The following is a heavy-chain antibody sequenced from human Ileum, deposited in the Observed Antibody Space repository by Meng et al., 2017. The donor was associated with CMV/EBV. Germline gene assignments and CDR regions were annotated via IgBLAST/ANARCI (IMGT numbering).Heavy chain of an antibody. CDR2: IYDDGGT. CDR1: GFSVSSHY. J-gene: IGHJ4*02. Sequence: GESLKISCSLSGFSVSSHYMTWVRQAPGTGLEWVSVIYDDGGTYHADSVKGRFTVSRDNSKNTLYLQMNSLTAKDSAIYYCATHSGGYWGQGTLVTVAS. CDR3: ATHSGGY. V-gene: IGHV3-53*01.